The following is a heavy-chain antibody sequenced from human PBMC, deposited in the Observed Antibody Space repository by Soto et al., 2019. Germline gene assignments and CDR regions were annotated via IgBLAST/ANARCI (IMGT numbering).Heavy chain of an antibody. CDR2: IYWNDDK. J-gene: IGHJ4*02. Sequence: QITLKESGPTLVKTTQTLTLTCTFSGFSLSTSGVGVGWIRQPPGKALEWLALIYWNDDKLYSSSLKTRLTITKDSSKNQVLLTMTNMDPVDTATYFCAHNSIASRTFDYWGQGTLVTVSS. D-gene: IGHD6-6*01. CDR1: GFSLSTSGVG. V-gene: IGHV2-5*01. CDR3: AHNSIASRTFDY.